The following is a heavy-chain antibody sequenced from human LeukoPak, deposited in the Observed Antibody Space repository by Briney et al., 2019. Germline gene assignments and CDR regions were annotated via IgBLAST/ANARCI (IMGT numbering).Heavy chain of an antibody. Sequence: AGGSLRLSCAASGFTFSDHFMSWIRQAPGKGLEWVSYISSSGTTIYYADSVRGRFTFSRDNAKNSLYLQMNSLRAEDTAVYYCARALSPGLHFDYWGQGTLVTVSS. J-gene: IGHJ4*02. CDR2: ISSSGTTI. V-gene: IGHV3-11*01. CDR3: ARALSPGLHFDY. CDR1: GFTFSDHF. D-gene: IGHD5/OR15-5a*01.